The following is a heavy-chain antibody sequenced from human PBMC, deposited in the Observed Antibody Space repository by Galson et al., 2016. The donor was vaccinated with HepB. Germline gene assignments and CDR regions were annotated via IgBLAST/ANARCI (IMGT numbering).Heavy chain of an antibody. D-gene: IGHD1-1*01. CDR1: GFTLGSYN. J-gene: IGHJ5*02. Sequence: LRLSCAASGFTLGSYNMNWVRQAPGKAPEWISYISSGGHTIYYADSVQGRFTISRDDASNSLYLQMSSLRDEDTAVYYCTRLSRDWSDDHWGQGTLVTVSS. V-gene: IGHV3-48*02. CDR3: TRLSRDWSDDH. CDR2: ISSGGHTI.